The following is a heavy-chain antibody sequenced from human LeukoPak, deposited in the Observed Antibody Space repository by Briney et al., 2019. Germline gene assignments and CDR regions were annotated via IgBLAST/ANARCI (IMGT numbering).Heavy chain of an antibody. CDR2: TSDDGRKK. D-gene: IGHD2-2*01. J-gene: IGHJ5*02. V-gene: IGHV3-30*01. CDR1: GFTFSNFA. Sequence: GGSLRLSCVASGFTFSNFAVHWVREGPGKGLEWVAVTSDDGRKKYYADSVKGRFTISRDNSKNTMYLQMNSLRTDDTAINYCARDRSYAVNQGGWLDPWGQGTLVSVSS. CDR3: ARDRSYAVNQGGWLDP.